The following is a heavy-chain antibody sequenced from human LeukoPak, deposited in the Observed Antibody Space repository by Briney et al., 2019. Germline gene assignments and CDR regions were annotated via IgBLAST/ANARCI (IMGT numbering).Heavy chain of an antibody. Sequence: PGGSLRLSCEASGFTFSNYGMNWVRQAPGKGLEWVSYIRSNDGTTHYADSVKGRFTISRDNAKNSLSLQMTSLRADDTAVYYCVRGQTSLDNWFDPWGQGTQVIVSS. CDR3: VRGQTSLDNWFDP. CDR2: IRSNDGTT. V-gene: IGHV3-48*01. J-gene: IGHJ5*02. CDR1: GFTFSNYG.